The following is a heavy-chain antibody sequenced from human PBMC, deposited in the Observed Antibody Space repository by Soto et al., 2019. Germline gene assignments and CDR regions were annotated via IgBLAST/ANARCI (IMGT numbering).Heavy chain of an antibody. J-gene: IGHJ2*01. D-gene: IGHD5-12*01. V-gene: IGHV1-8*01. Sequence: ASVKVSCKASGYTFTSYDINWVRQATGQGLEWMGWMNPNSGNTGYAQKFQGRVTMTRNTSISTAYMELSSLRAEDTAVYYCAKDRDSGYDYLDWYFDLWGRGTLVTVSS. CDR1: GYTFTSYD. CDR2: MNPNSGNT. CDR3: AKDRDSGYDYLDWYFDL.